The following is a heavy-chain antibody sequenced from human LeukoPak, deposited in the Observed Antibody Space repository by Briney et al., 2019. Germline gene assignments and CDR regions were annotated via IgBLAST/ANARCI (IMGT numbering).Heavy chain of an antibody. J-gene: IGHJ4*02. Sequence: SETLSLTCTVSGDSISNYYWSWIRQSPGKGLEWIGYIYYSGSTNYNPSLKSRVTISVDTSKNQFSLKLSSVTAADTAVYYCASETCSGGSCFQFDFWGQGTLVTVSS. CDR1: GDSISNYY. D-gene: IGHD2-15*01. V-gene: IGHV4-59*01. CDR2: IYYSGST. CDR3: ASETCSGGSCFQFDF.